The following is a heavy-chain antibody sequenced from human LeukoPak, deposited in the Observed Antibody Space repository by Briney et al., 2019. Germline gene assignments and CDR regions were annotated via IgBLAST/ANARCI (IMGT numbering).Heavy chain of an antibody. D-gene: IGHD1-7*01. V-gene: IGHV3-74*01. CDR2: MNSDGSTT. J-gene: IGHJ4*02. CDR1: GFTFSTTW. Sequence: GTSLRLSCAASGFTFSTTWLHWVRQTPGEGLVWVSRMNSDGSTTNYADSVKGRFTISRDNAKSTLYLQMNNLRVEDTAVYYCATAGNYRFDNWGQGTLVTVSP. CDR3: ATAGNYRFDN.